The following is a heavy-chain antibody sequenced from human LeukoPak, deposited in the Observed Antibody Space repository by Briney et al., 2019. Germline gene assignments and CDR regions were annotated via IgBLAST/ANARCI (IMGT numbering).Heavy chain of an antibody. V-gene: IGHV4-39*01. D-gene: IGHD3-22*01. CDR3: ARQRGYYYDSSGYYGHYYYMDV. CDR2: IYYSGST. Sequence: SSETLSLTCTVSGGSISSSSYYWGWIRQPPGKGLEWIGSIYYSGSTYYNPSLKSRVTISVDTSKNQFSLELSSVTAADTAVYYCARQRGYYYDSSGYYGHYYYMDVWGKGTTVTVSS. J-gene: IGHJ6*03. CDR1: GGSISSSSYY.